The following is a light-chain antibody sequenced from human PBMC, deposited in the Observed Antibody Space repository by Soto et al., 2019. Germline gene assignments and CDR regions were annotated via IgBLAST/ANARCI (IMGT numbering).Light chain of an antibody. V-gene: IGKV4-1*01. CDR1: QSVLYSSNNKNY. CDR3: QRYNSAPLT. Sequence: PDSLALSLCERATINCNSSQSVLYSSNNKNYLTWYQQKPGQPPKLLIYWASTRESGVPDRFSGSGGGTEYTLTVSSLQPEDVATYYCQRYNSAPLTFGGGTKVDI. CDR2: WAS. J-gene: IGKJ4*01.